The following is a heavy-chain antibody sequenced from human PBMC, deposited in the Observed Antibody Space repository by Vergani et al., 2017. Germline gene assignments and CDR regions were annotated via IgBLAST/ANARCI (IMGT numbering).Heavy chain of an antibody. CDR2: FDPEDGET. D-gene: IGHD6-13*01. CDR1: GYTLTELS. V-gene: IGHV1-24*01. J-gene: IGHJ4*02. Sequence: QVQLVQSGAEVKKPGASVKVSCKVSGYTLTELSMHWVRQAPGKGLEWMGGFDPEDGETIYAQKFQGRVTMTRDTSTSTVYMELSSLRSEDTAVYYCASSTVAAAAYIYWGQGTLVTVSS. CDR3: ASSTVAAAAYIY.